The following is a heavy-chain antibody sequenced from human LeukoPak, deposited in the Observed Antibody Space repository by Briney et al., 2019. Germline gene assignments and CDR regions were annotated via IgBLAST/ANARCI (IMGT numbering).Heavy chain of an antibody. D-gene: IGHD6-13*01. V-gene: IGHV3-23*01. CDR2: ISGSGGST. J-gene: IGHJ4*02. Sequence: PGGSLRLSCAASGFTFIGHNMNWVRQAPGKGLEWVSAISGSGGSTYYADSVKGRFTISRDNSKNTLYLQMNSLRAEDTAVYYCARGRQQQPFDYWGQGTLVTVSS. CDR1: GFTFIGHN. CDR3: ARGRQQQPFDY.